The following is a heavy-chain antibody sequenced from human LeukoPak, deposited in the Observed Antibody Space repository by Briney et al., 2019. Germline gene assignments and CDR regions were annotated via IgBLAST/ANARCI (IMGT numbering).Heavy chain of an antibody. CDR2: ISAYSANI. V-gene: IGHV1-18*01. Sequence: ASVKVSCKASGYTFTTYGISWVRQAPGQGLEWMGWISAYSANINYAQKLQGRVTMTTDTSTSTAYMELRSLRSDDTAVYYCARDTRGYVSQTFDIWGQGTMVTVSS. D-gene: IGHD5-18*01. J-gene: IGHJ3*02. CDR3: ARDTRGYVSQTFDI. CDR1: GYTFTTYG.